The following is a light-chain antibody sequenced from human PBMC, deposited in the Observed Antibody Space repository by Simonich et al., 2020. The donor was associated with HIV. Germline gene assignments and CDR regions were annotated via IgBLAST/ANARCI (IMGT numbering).Light chain of an antibody. V-gene: IGKV1-33*01. CDR1: QGISTW. Sequence: DIQMTQSPSSLSASVGDRVTITCRASQGISTWLAWYQQKPGKAPKLLIYAASSLQSGVPSRFSGSGSGTDFTFTISSLQPEDIATYYCQQYGNLPFTFGPGTKVGIK. CDR2: AAS. J-gene: IGKJ3*01. CDR3: QQYGNLPFT.